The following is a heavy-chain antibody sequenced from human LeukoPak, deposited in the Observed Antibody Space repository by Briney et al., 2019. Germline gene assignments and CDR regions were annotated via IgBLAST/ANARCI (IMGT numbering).Heavy chain of an antibody. J-gene: IGHJ4*02. Sequence: SETLSLTCAVYGGSFSGYYWSWIRQPPGKGLEWIGEINHSGSTNYNPSLKSRVTISVDTSKNQFSLKLSSVTAADTAVYYCARGTYYYDSSGHYYVVKNRYYFDYWGQGTPVTVSS. CDR1: GGSFSGYY. CDR2: INHSGST. V-gene: IGHV4-34*01. CDR3: ARGTYYYDSSGHYYVVKNRYYFDY. D-gene: IGHD3-22*01.